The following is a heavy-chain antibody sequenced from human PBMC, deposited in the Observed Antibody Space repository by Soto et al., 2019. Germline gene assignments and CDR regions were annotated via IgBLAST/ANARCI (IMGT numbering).Heavy chain of an antibody. J-gene: IGHJ4*02. D-gene: IGHD6-19*01. CDR3: ARGRGSSGWKY. V-gene: IGHV4-34*01. CDR1: GGSFSGYY. Sequence: PSGTLSLTCAVYGGSFSGYYWSWIRQPPGKGLEWIGEINHSGSTNYNPSLKSRVTISVDTSKNQFSLKLSSVTAADTAVYYCARGRGSSGWKYWGQGTLVTVSS. CDR2: INHSGST.